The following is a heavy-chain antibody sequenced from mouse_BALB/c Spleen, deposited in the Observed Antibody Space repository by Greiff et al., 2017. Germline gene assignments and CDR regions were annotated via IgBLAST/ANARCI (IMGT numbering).Heavy chain of an antibody. V-gene: IGHV1-69*02. Sequence: QVQLQQPGAELVKPGASVKLSCKASGYTFTSYWMHWVKQRPGQGLEWIGEIDPSDSYTNYNQKFKGKATLTVDKSSSTAYMQLSSLTSEDSAVYYCARSLRLPAGYWGQGTTLTVSS. CDR2: IDPSDSYT. J-gene: IGHJ2*01. D-gene: IGHD1-2*01. CDR3: ARSLRLPAGY. CDR1: GYTFTSYW.